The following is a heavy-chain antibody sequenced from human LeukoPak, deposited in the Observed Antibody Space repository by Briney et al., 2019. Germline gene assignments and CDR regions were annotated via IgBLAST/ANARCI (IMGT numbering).Heavy chain of an antibody. J-gene: IGHJ6*02. CDR1: GFTFSSYE. CDR2: ISSSGSTI. CDR3: ASTMIRGVINPRRMDV. Sequence: PGGSLRLSCAASGFTFSSYEMNWVRQAPGKGLEWVSYISSSGSTIYYADSVKGRFTISRDNAKNSLYLQMNSLRAEDTAVYYCASTMIRGVINPRRMDVWGQGTTVTVSS. V-gene: IGHV3-48*03. D-gene: IGHD3-10*01.